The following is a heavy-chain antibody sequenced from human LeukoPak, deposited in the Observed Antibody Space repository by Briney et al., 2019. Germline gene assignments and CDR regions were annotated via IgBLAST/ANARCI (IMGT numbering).Heavy chain of an antibody. CDR1: GFTFGDYA. CDR2: IRSKAYGGTT. CDR3: TRDLRRWGELFDY. J-gene: IGHJ4*02. Sequence: GGSLRLSCTASGFTFGDYAMSWVRQAPGKGLEWVGFIRSKAYGGTTEYAASVKGRFTISRDDSKSIAYLQMNSLKTEDTAVYYCTRDLRRWGELFDYWGQGTLVTVSS. V-gene: IGHV3-49*04. D-gene: IGHD1-26*01.